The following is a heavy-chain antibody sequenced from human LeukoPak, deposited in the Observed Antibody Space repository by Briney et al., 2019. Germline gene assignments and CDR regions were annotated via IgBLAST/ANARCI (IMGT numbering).Heavy chain of an antibody. Sequence: PSETLSLTCAVYGGSFSGYYWSWIRQPPGKGLEWIGEINHSGSTNYNPSLKSRVTISVDTSKNQFSLKLSSVTAADTAVYYCARGGGRLWFGELKHNWFDPWGQGTLVTVSS. CDR2: INHSGST. D-gene: IGHD3-10*01. CDR1: GGSFSGYY. J-gene: IGHJ5*02. V-gene: IGHV4-34*01. CDR3: ARGGGRLWFGELKHNWFDP.